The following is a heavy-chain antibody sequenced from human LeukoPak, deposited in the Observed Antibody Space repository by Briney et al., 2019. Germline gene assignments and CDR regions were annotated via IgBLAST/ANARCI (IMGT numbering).Heavy chain of an antibody. Sequence: GGSLRLSCAASGFSFTNYWMSWVRQAPGKGLEWVANIKQDGSVKYYVDSVKGRFTISRDNAKSSVYLQINSLRVEDTAVYYCARIGYSSSCFDYWGQGTLVTVSS. CDR3: ARIGYSSSCFDY. CDR1: GFSFTNYW. CDR2: IKQDGSVK. V-gene: IGHV3-7*03. J-gene: IGHJ4*02. D-gene: IGHD6-13*01.